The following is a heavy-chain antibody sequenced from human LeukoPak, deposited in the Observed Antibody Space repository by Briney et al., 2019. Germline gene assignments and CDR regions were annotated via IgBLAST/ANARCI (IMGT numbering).Heavy chain of an antibody. Sequence: GESLKISCKGSGYSFTSYWIGWVRQMPGKGLEWMGIIYPGDSDTRYSPSFQGQVTISADKSISTAYLQWSSPKASDTAMYYCARHKYSSSWYYYYGMDVWGQGTTVTVSS. CDR2: IYPGDSDT. CDR3: ARHKYSSSWYYYYGMDV. CDR1: GYSFTSYW. D-gene: IGHD6-13*01. V-gene: IGHV5-51*01. J-gene: IGHJ6*02.